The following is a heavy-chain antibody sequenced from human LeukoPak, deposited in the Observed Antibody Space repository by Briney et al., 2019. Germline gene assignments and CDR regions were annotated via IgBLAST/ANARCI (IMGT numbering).Heavy chain of an antibody. D-gene: IGHD3-22*01. J-gene: IGHJ3*02. Sequence: GGSLRLSCAASGFTFSSYSMNWIRQAPGKGLEWVSYISSSSRTIYYADSVKGRFTISRDNAKNSLYLQMNRLRAEDTAVYYCARKGTYYYDSSGYYPDAFDIWGQVTMVTVSS. CDR3: ARKGTYYYDSSGYYPDAFDI. CDR2: ISSSSRTI. V-gene: IGHV3-48*01. CDR1: GFTFSSYS.